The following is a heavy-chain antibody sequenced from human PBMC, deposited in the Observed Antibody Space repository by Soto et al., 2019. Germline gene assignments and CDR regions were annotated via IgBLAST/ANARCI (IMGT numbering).Heavy chain of an antibody. J-gene: IGHJ4*02. D-gene: IGHD1-20*01. V-gene: IGHV3-30*04. CDR2: IGHDAVNK. CDR3: ARDPVPGIPDYFDR. CDR1: GFVFGNYA. Sequence: QVRLVESGGGVVQPGRSLRLSCAASGFVFGNYAMHWVRQAPGKGPEWVAVIGHDAVNKYYAASVRGRFTISRDDSKNTLYLEMNSLRVEDSAVYYCARDPVPGIPDYFDRWGQGTRVTVSS.